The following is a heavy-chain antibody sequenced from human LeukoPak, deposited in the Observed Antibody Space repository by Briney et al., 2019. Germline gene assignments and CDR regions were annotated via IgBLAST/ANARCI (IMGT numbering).Heavy chain of an antibody. CDR2: ISGSGGST. J-gene: IGHJ4*02. CDR3: AKGRRGYSYGPGY. D-gene: IGHD5-18*01. V-gene: IGHV3-23*01. Sequence: AGGSLRLSCAASGFTFSSYGMSWVRQAPGKGLEWVSAISGSGGSTYYADSVKGRFTISRDNSKNTLYLQMNSLRAEDTAVYYCAKGRRGYSYGPGYWGQGTLVTVSS. CDR1: GFTFSSYG.